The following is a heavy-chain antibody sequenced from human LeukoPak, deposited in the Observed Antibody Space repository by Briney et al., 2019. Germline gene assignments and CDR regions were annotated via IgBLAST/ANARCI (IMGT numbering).Heavy chain of an antibody. CDR3: TRDSTTFRFGY. Sequence: GGSRRLSCAASGFTFSSYSMNWVRQAPGKGLEWVSIIYSAGITYYVDSVKGRFTISRDDSKNTLSLQMTNLRAEDTAMYYCTRDSTTFRFGYWGQGALVTISS. CDR2: IYSAGIT. D-gene: IGHD2/OR15-2a*01. CDR1: GFTFSSYS. J-gene: IGHJ4*02. V-gene: IGHV3-53*01.